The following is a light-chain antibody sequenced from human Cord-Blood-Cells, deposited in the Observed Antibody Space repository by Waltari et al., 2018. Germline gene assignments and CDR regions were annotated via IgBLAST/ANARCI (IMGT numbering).Light chain of an antibody. CDR3: QQYNSYSYT. CDR2: KAS. Sequence: DIQMTQSPSTLSASVGDRVTITCRASQSINSWLAWYQQKPGKAPKHLIYKASSLESGVPSRFSGSGSGTEFTLTISSLQPDDFATYYCQQYNSYSYTFGQGTKLEIK. V-gene: IGKV1-5*03. J-gene: IGKJ2*01. CDR1: QSINSW.